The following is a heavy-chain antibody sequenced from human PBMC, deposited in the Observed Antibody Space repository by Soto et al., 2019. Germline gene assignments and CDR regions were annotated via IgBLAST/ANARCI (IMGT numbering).Heavy chain of an antibody. D-gene: IGHD6-25*01. J-gene: IGHJ6*02. CDR3: ARERAHYGMDV. CDR2: MNPNSGNT. Sequence: QVQLVQSGAEVTKPGASVKVSCKASGYTFTSYDISWVRQATGQGLEWMGWMNPNSGNTGFAQKFQGRVTMTRKTSISTAYMELSSMRSVHTAVYYCARERAHYGMDVWGQGTTITVSS. V-gene: IGHV1-8*01. CDR1: GYTFTSYD.